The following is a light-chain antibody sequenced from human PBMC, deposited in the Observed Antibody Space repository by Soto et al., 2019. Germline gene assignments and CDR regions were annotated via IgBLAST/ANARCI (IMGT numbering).Light chain of an antibody. CDR3: RSYDSSLSGSI. V-gene: IGLV1-40*01. Sequence: QSVLTQPPSVSGAPGQRVTIPCTGGGSNIGAGYDVHWYQQLPGTAPKFLMSGNDNRPSGVPDRFSGSQSGTSASLAISGLQAEDEADYYCRSYDSSLSGSIFGGGTKLTVL. CDR2: GND. J-gene: IGLJ2*01. CDR1: GSNIGAGYD.